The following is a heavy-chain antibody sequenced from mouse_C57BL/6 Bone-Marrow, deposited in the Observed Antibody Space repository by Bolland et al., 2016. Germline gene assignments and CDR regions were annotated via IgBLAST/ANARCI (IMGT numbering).Heavy chain of an antibody. Sequence: GTTSYNQKFKGKATLTVDQSSSTAYMQLNSLTSEDSAVYYCARFDYLTCYFDYLGQGTT. V-gene: IGHV1-39*01. J-gene: IGHJ2*01. CDR3: ARFDYLTCYFDY. CDR2: GTT. D-gene: IGHD2-4*01.